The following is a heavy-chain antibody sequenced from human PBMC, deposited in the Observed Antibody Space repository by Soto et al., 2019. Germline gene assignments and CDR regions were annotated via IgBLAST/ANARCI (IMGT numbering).Heavy chain of an antibody. Sequence: PSATLSLTCAVYGGSFSGYYWSWIRQPPGKGLEWIGEINHSGSTNYNPSLKSRVTISVDTSKNQFSLKLSSVTAADTAVYYCARGRVRFLEWLPRDFDYWGQGTLVTVSS. CDR2: INHSGST. V-gene: IGHV4-34*01. D-gene: IGHD3-3*01. J-gene: IGHJ4*02. CDR1: GGSFSGYY. CDR3: ARGRVRFLEWLPRDFDY.